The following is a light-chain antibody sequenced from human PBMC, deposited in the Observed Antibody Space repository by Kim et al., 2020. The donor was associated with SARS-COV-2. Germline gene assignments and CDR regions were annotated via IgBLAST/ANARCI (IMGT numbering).Light chain of an antibody. Sequence: GQRVTISCSGSRSNIGSNTVYWYQQFSGTAPKLLIYRNSPRPSEVPDRFSGSKSDTSASLAISGLRSEDEAVYYCETWDDNLSGPLFGGGTQLTVL. CDR1: RSNIGSNT. J-gene: IGLJ2*01. CDR2: RNS. V-gene: IGLV1-47*01. CDR3: ETWDDNLSGPL.